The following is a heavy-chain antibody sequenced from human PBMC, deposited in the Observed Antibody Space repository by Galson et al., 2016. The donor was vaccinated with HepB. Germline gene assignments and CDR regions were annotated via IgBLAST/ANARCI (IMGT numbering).Heavy chain of an antibody. CDR2: LSYGGINQ. V-gene: IGHV3-30*03. J-gene: IGHJ6*03. CDR3: ARDPRLRNWNYGWRYSYYMDV. D-gene: IGHD1-7*01. CDR1: GLTFSSYG. Sequence: SLRLSCAASGLTFSSYGMHWVRQAPGKGLEWMASLSYGGINQYYADSAKGRFTISRDISKNTLYLQMNSLRAEDTAVYYCARDPRLRNWNYGWRYSYYMDVWGKGTTVTVSS.